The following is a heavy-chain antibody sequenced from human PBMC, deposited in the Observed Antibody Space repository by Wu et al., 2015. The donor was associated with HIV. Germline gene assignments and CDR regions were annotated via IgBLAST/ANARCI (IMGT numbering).Heavy chain of an antibody. CDR3: ARGVDIVTTSPPGF. J-gene: IGHJ1*01. D-gene: IGHD5-12*01. CDR1: GGTFGSYT. Sequence: QVQLVQSGTEVKKPGSSVKVSCKASGGTFGSYTINWVRQAPGQGLEWMGRIAPIGSPKNAQKFQGRLIISADGSTNIVYMELRSLRSEDTAVYYCARGVDIVTTSPPGFWGQG. CDR2: IAPIGSP. V-gene: IGHV1-69*11.